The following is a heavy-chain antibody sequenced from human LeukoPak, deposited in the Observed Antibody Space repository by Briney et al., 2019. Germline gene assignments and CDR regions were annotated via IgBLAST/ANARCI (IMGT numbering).Heavy chain of an antibody. CDR1: GFNFIDNS. V-gene: IGHV3-21*01. Sequence: GALRLSCAGSGFNFIDNSMHWVRQAPGRGLEWVPSISSSKTYIYYRDSVKGRFTISRDNVKNSLFLQMNSLRVEDTAVYFCARGYCSGTSCYMFDSWGQGTRVIVSS. J-gene: IGHJ4*02. CDR3: ARGYCSGTSCYMFDS. CDR2: ISSSKTYI. D-gene: IGHD2-2*01.